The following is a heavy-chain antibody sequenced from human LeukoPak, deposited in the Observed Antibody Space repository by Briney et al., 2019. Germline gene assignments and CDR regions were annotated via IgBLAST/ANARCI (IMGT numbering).Heavy chain of an antibody. CDR2: ISAYNGNT. CDR1: GYTFTSYG. J-gene: IGHJ6*03. V-gene: IGHV1-18*01. CDR3: AREGYYGSGSRHYYYMDV. D-gene: IGHD3-10*01. Sequence: ASVKVSCKASGYTFTSYGISWVRQAPGQGLEWMGWISAYNGNTNYAQKLQGRVTMTTDTSTSTAYMELRSLRSDDTAVYYCAREGYYGSGSRHYYYMDVWGKGTTVTVFS.